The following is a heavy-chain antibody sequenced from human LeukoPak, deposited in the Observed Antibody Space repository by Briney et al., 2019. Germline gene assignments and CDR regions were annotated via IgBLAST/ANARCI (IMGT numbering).Heavy chain of an antibody. J-gene: IGHJ5*02. CDR2: INHSGST. V-gene: IGHV4-34*01. CDR1: GGSFSGYY. CDR3: ARSYMRSRPRFDP. D-gene: IGHD1-1*01. Sequence: PSETLSLTCAVYGGSFSGYYWSWIRQPPGKGLEWIGEINHSGSTNYNPSLKSRVTISVDTSKNHFSLKLSSVTAADTALYYCARSYMRSRPRFDPWGQGTLVTVSS.